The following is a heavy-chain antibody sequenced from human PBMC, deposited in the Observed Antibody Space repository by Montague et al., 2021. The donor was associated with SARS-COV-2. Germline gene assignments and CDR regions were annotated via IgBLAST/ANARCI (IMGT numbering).Heavy chain of an antibody. V-gene: IGHV4-38-2*02. CDR2: IYHSGSN. D-gene: IGHD4-11*01. CDR3: AVNSNYYYYYGMDV. CDR1: GYSISSGYY. Sequence: SETLSPTCTVSGYSISSGYYWGGIRQPPGKGLDCIGSIYHSGSNYYNPSLKSRVTISVDTSKNQFSLKLSSVTAADTAVYYCAVNSNYYYYYGMDVWGQGTTVTVSS. J-gene: IGHJ6*02.